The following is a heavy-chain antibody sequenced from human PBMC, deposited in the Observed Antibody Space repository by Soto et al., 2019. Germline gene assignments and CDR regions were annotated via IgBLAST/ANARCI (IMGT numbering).Heavy chain of an antibody. V-gene: IGHV4-39*01. CDR3: VLGGRNYYYYGMDV. Sequence: SETLSLTCTVYGGSISSSSYYWGWIRQPPGKGLEWIGSIYYSGGTYYNPSLKSRVTISVDTSKNQFSLKLSSVTAADTAVYYCVLGGRNYYYYGMDVWGQGTTVTVSS. CDR2: IYYSGGT. D-gene: IGHD3-16*01. J-gene: IGHJ6*02. CDR1: GGSISSSSYY.